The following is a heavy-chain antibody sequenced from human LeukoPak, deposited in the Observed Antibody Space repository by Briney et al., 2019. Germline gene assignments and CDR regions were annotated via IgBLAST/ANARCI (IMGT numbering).Heavy chain of an antibody. CDR3: AIYYYDSSGYYASDALDV. D-gene: IGHD3-22*01. Sequence: SVKVSCKASGGSFRSFVITWVRQAPGQGLEWMGGITPMLNTTKYAQKFQGRATITTDESTSTAYMDLNSLRSEDTAVYYCAIYYYDSSGYYASDALDVWGQGTMVTVSS. CDR2: ITPMLNTT. J-gene: IGHJ3*01. CDR1: GGSFRSFV. V-gene: IGHV1-69*05.